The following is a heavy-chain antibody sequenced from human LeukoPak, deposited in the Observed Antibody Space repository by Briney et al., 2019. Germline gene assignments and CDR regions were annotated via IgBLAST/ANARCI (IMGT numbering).Heavy chain of an antibody. CDR1: GLTFSDSW. V-gene: IGHV3-74*01. Sequence: GGSLRLSCVVSGLTFSDSWMPWVRQTPGKGLLWVSHINYEGSDTRYADSVGGRFTISRDSAKNTVYLQMNSLRVEDAAVYYCANFPFNVLPSANSRSYYGMDVWGQGTTVTVSS. CDR2: INYEGSDT. J-gene: IGHJ6*02. CDR3: ANFPFNVLPSANSRSYYGMDV. D-gene: IGHD2-2*01.